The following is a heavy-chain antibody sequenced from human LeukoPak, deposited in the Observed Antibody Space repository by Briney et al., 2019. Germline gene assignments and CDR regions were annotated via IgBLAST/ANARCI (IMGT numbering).Heavy chain of an antibody. CDR3: ARDPHYYVAMGV. CDR2: IGSDNKP. V-gene: IGHV3-23*01. Sequence: GGSLRLSCEASGFTFSAYAMTWVRQAPGKGLEWVSSIGSDNKPHYSESVKGRFAISRDNSKNTLFLQLHNLRVEDTALYYCARDPHYYVAMGVWGQGTTVTVSS. D-gene: IGHD3-10*02. J-gene: IGHJ6*02. CDR1: GFTFSAYA.